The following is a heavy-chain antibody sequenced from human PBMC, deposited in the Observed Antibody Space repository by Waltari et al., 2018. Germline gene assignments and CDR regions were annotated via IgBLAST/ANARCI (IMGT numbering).Heavy chain of an antibody. D-gene: IGHD3-3*01. CDR1: GYSISSGYY. Sequence: QVQLQESGPGLVKPSETLSPTCAVHGYSISSGYYWGGIRQPPGKGLEWIGSIYHSGSTYYNPSLKSRVTISVGTSKNQFSLKLSSVTAADTAVYYCARGGLRFLEWSIDYWGQGTLVTVSS. CDR3: ARGGLRFLEWSIDY. V-gene: IGHV4-38-2*01. J-gene: IGHJ4*02. CDR2: IYHSGST.